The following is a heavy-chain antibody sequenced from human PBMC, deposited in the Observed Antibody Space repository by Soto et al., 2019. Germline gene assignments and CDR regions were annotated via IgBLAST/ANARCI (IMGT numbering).Heavy chain of an antibody. Sequence: GASVKVSCKASGYTFTSFPIHWVRQAPGQRLEWMGWINAGNGDTKYSQKFQGRVTVTRDTSASTAHMELISLTSEDTAVYYCTRAPRGELWGQGTQVTVS. CDR2: INAGNGDT. CDR1: GYTFTSFP. V-gene: IGHV1-3*01. J-gene: IGHJ1*01. CDR3: TRAPRGEL. D-gene: IGHD2-21*01.